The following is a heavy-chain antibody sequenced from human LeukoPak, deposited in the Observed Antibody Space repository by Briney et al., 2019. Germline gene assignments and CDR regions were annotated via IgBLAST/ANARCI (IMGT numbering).Heavy chain of an antibody. J-gene: IGHJ5*02. D-gene: IGHD3-9*01. CDR3: AREITIFPPGGNWFDP. V-gene: IGHV4-4*07. CDR1: GGSISSYY. CDR2: IYTSGST. Sequence: SETLSLTCTVSGGSISSYYWSWIRQPAGKGLEWIGRIYTSGSTNYNPSLKSRVTMSVDTSKNQFSLKLSSVTAADTSVYYCAREITIFPPGGNWFDPWGQGTLVTVSS.